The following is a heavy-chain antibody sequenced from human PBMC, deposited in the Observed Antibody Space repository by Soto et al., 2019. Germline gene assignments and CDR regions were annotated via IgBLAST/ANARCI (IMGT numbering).Heavy chain of an antibody. V-gene: IGHV3-23*01. CDR2: VSGGSGVT. CDR3: AKWNGYGDV. CDR1: GFSFSTYG. D-gene: IGHD4-17*01. J-gene: IGHJ4*02. Sequence: EMQLLESGGGLVQPGGSLRLSCAVSGFSFSTYGVTLVRQAPGKGLEWVCGVSGGSGVTHYADYVKGRFTITGDDSKNTVYLQRHSLRVEDTAVYYCAKWNGYGDVGGQGTLVTVSS.